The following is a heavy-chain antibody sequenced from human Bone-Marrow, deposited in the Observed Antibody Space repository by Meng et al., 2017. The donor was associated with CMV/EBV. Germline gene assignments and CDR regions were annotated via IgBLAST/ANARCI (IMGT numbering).Heavy chain of an antibody. CDR3: AREEMGVVPVIDY. D-gene: IGHD2-2*01. J-gene: IGHJ4*02. V-gene: IGHV1-18*04. Sequence: ASVKVSCKGSGYTFSAYHIHWVRQAPGQGLEWMGWISAYNGNTNYAQKLQGRVTMTTDTSTSTAYMELRSLRSDDTAVYYCAREEMGVVPVIDYWGQGTLVTVSS. CDR1: GYTFSAYH. CDR2: ISAYNGNT.